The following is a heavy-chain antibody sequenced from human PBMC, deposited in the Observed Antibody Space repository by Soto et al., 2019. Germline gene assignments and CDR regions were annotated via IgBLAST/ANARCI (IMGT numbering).Heavy chain of an antibody. CDR1: GFTFSSYA. J-gene: IGHJ4*02. CDR3: AKGGLIAAAGPDNFDY. Sequence: GSLRLSCAASGFTFSSYAMSWVRQAPGKGLEWVSAISGSGGSTYYADSVKGRFTISRDNSKNTLYLQMNSLRAEDTAVYYCAKGGLIAAAGPDNFDYWGQGTLVTVSS. CDR2: ISGSGGST. D-gene: IGHD6-13*01. V-gene: IGHV3-23*01.